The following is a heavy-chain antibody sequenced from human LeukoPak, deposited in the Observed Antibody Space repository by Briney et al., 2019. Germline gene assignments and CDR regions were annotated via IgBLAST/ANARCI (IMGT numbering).Heavy chain of an antibody. V-gene: IGHV1-46*01. CDR1: GYTFTSYY. Sequence: APVKVSCKASGYTFTSYYIHWVRQAPGQGLEWMGIINPSGGSTNYAQKFQGRVTMTRDTSTSTVYMELSSLRSDDTAVYYCAKESYIVVVPAAYADYWGQGTLVTVSS. CDR2: INPSGGST. CDR3: AKESYIVVVPAAYADY. D-gene: IGHD2-2*01. J-gene: IGHJ4*02.